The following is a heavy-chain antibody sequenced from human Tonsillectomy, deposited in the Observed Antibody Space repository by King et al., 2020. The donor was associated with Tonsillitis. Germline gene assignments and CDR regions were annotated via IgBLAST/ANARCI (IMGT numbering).Heavy chain of an antibody. J-gene: IGHJ4*02. Sequence: VQLVESGGGLVQPGGSLRLSCAASGFTFSSSAMSWVRQAPGKGLEWVSTISGSGDSTYYADSVKGRFTISRDNPKNTLYLQMNSLRAEDTAVYYCAKSLWFGEITDYWGQRTLVTVSS. V-gene: IGHV3-23*04. CDR2: ISGSGDST. CDR1: GFTFSSSA. D-gene: IGHD3-10*01. CDR3: AKSLWFGEITDY.